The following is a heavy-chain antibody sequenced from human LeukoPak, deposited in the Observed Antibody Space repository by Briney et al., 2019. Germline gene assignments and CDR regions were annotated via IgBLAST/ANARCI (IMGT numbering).Heavy chain of an antibody. Sequence: PGGSQRLSCAASGFTFSSYSMNWVRRAPGKGLEWVSSISSSGSYIYYADSVKGRFTISRDNAKNSLYLQMNSLRAEDAAVYYCARETEVYGSGSLDYWGQGTLVTVSS. V-gene: IGHV3-21*01. D-gene: IGHD3-10*01. J-gene: IGHJ4*02. CDR2: ISSSGSYI. CDR1: GFTFSSYS. CDR3: ARETEVYGSGSLDY.